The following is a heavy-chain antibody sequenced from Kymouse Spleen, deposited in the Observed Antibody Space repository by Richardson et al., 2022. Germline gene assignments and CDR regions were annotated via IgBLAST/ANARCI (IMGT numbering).Heavy chain of an antibody. CDR2: IWYDGSNK. CDR3: ARDRAYCGGDCYSDFDY. V-gene: IGHV3-33*01. CDR1: GFTFSSYG. Sequence: QVQLVESGGGVVQPGRSLRLSCAASGFTFSSYGMHWVRQAPGKGLEWVAVIWYDGSNKYYADSVKGRFTISRDNSKNTLYLQMNSLRAEDTAVYYCARDRAYCGGDCYSDFDYWGQGTLVTVSS. D-gene: IGHD2-21*02. J-gene: IGHJ4*02.